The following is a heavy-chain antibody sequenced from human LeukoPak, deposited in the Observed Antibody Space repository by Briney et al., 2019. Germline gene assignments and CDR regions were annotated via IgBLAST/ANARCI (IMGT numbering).Heavy chain of an antibody. J-gene: IGHJ5*02. CDR3: ARDFSDFWSGYHNWFDP. Sequence: GASVKVSCKASGYTFTDYYMHWVRQAPGQGLEWMGWINPNSGGTNYAQKFQGRVTMTRDTSISTAYMELSRLRSDDTAVYYCARDFSDFWSGYHNWFDPWGQGTLVTVSS. CDR1: GYTFTDYY. CDR2: INPNSGGT. D-gene: IGHD3-3*01. V-gene: IGHV1-2*02.